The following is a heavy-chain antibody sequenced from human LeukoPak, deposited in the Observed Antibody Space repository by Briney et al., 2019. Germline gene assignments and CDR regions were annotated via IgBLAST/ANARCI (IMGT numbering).Heavy chain of an antibody. V-gene: IGHV1-18*01. Sequence: ASVKVSCKASGYTFTSYGISWVRQAPGQGLEWMGWISAYNGNTNYAQKLQGRVTMTTDTSTSTAYMELSSLRSEDTAVYYCATDREIPFLFDYWGQGALVTVSS. D-gene: IGHD1-26*01. CDR1: GYTFTSYG. CDR2: ISAYNGNT. J-gene: IGHJ4*02. CDR3: ATDREIPFLFDY.